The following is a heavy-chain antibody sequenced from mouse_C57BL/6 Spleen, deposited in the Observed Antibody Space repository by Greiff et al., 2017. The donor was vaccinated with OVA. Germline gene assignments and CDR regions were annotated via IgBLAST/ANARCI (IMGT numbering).Heavy chain of an antibody. Sequence: QVQLQQPGAELVRPGSSVKLSCKASGYTFTSYWMAWVKQRPGQGLEWIGNIYPSDSETHYNQKFKDKATLTVDKSSSTAYMQLSSLTSEDSAVYYCARRTPDAMDYWGQGTSVTVSS. CDR2: IYPSDSET. CDR3: ARRTPDAMDY. J-gene: IGHJ4*01. V-gene: IGHV1-61*01. CDR1: GYTFTSYW.